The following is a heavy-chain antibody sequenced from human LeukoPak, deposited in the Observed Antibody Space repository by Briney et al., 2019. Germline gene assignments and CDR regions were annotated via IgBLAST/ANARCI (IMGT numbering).Heavy chain of an antibody. J-gene: IGHJ1*01. D-gene: IGHD3-10*01. Sequence: SETLSLTCAVYGGSFSGYYWSWIRQPPGKGLEWIGVINHSGSTNYNPSLKSRVTISVDTSKNQFSLKLSSVTAADTAVYYCARGGITMVRGVLEYFQHWGQGTLVTVSS. CDR1: GGSFSGYY. CDR3: ARGGITMVRGVLEYFQH. CDR2: INHSGST. V-gene: IGHV4-34*01.